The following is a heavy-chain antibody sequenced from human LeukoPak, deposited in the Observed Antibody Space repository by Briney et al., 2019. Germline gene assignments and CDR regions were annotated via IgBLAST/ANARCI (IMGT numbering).Heavy chain of an antibody. D-gene: IGHD3-10*01. Sequence: SGTLSLTCAVSGGSISSNNWWSWVRQPPGKGLEWIGEIYHSGSANYNPSLKSRVTISVDTSKNQFSLKLSSVTAADTAVYYCARTGSYYGSGSSYWGQGTLVTVSS. CDR1: GGSISSNNW. CDR3: ARTGSYYGSGSSY. J-gene: IGHJ4*02. CDR2: IYHSGSA. V-gene: IGHV4-4*02.